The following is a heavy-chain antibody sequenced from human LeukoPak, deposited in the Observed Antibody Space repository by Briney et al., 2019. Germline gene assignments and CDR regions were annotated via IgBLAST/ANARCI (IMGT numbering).Heavy chain of an antibody. Sequence: AGGSLRLSCAASGFTVSSNYMSWVRQAPGKGLEWVSVIYSGGSTYYADSVKGRFTISRDNSKNTLYLQMNSLGAEDTAVYYCARVVRSGSYSIYFDYWGQGTLVTVSS. V-gene: IGHV3-53*01. CDR2: IYSGGST. CDR1: GFTVSSNY. CDR3: ARVVRSGSYSIYFDY. D-gene: IGHD1-26*01. J-gene: IGHJ4*02.